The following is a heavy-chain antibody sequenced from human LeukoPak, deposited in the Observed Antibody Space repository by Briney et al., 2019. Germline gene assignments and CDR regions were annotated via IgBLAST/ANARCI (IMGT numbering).Heavy chain of an antibody. V-gene: IGHV1-3*01. CDR1: GYTFTNYA. Sequence: ASVKVSCKASGYTFTNYAIHWVRQAPGQRPEWMGWIDAGKGNTKYSQKFQDRVTIIRDTSATTAYMEVSSLRSEDTAVYYCARGVYGDYSYAYWGQGTLVTVSS. D-gene: IGHD4-17*01. J-gene: IGHJ4*02. CDR3: ARGVYGDYSYAY. CDR2: IDAGKGNT.